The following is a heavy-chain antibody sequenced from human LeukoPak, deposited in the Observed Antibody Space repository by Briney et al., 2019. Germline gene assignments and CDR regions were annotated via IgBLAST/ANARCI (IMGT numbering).Heavy chain of an antibody. V-gene: IGHV3-30*04. CDR3: ARAAGNDGDPFDF. Sequence: GGSLRLSCAASGFTFSSYAVHWVRQAPGKGLEWVAAISYDGSNKYYVDSVKGRFTISRDNSKNTLYLQMNSLRAEDTALYYCARAAGNDGDPFDFWGQGTLVTVSS. CDR1: GFTFSSYA. J-gene: IGHJ4*02. D-gene: IGHD1-1*01. CDR2: ISYDGSNK.